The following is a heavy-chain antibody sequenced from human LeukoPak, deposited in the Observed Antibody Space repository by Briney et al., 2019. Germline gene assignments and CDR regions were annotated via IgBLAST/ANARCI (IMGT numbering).Heavy chain of an antibody. D-gene: IGHD3-3*01. CDR1: GYTFTGYY. CDR3: ARFGGYAYDC. CDR2: INPNSGGT. Sequence: ASVKVSCKASGYTFTGYYMHWVRPAPGQGLEWMGWINPNSGGTNYAQKLQGRVTMTRDTSISSAYMKLIRLTSDDTAGYYCARFGGYAYDCRGQGTLVTVSS. J-gene: IGHJ4*02. V-gene: IGHV1-2*02.